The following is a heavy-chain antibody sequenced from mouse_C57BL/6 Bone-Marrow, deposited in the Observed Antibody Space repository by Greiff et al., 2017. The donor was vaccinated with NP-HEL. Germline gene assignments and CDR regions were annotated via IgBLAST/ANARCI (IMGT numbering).Heavy chain of an antibody. V-gene: IGHV10-3*01. CDR1: GFTFNTYA. D-gene: IGHD2-3*01. CDR2: IRSKSSNYAT. Sequence: EVQLQESGGGLVQPKGSLKLSCAASGFTFNTYAMHWVRQAPGKGLEWVARIRSKSSNYATYYADSVKDRFTISRADSQSMLYLQMNNLKTEDTAMYYCVRDRWRKIYDGSFAYWGQGTLVTVSA. CDR3: VRDRWRKIYDGSFAY. J-gene: IGHJ3*01.